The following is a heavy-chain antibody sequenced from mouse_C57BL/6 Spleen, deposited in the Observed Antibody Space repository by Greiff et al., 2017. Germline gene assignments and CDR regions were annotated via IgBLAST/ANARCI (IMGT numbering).Heavy chain of an antibody. CDR3: ARRLRRRYYAMDY. D-gene: IGHD2-4*01. CDR1: GYTFTDYY. Sequence: EVQLQQSGPELVKPGASVKISCKASGYTFTDYYMNWVKQSHGKSLEWIGDINPNNGGTSYNQKFKGKATLTVDKSSSTAYMELRSLTSEDSAVYYCARRLRRRYYAMDYWGQGTSVTVSS. CDR2: INPNNGGT. J-gene: IGHJ4*01. V-gene: IGHV1-26*01.